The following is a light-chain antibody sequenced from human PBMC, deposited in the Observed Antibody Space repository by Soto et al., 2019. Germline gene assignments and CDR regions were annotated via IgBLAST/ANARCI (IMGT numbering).Light chain of an antibody. CDR3: SSYTSSSAYV. J-gene: IGLJ1*01. V-gene: IGLV2-14*01. CDR1: SSDVGGYNY. Sequence: QSALTQPASVSGSPGQSITISCTGTSSDVGGYNYVSWYQQHPGKAPKLMIYDVSNRPSGVSNRFSGSKSGNTASLTISGLHAEDDAYYYCSSYTSSSAYVFGTGTKLTVL. CDR2: DVS.